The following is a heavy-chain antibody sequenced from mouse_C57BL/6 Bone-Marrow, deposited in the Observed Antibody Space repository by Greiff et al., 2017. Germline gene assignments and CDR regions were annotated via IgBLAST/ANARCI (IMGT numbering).Heavy chain of an antibody. CDR1: GFNIKDDY. J-gene: IGHJ4*01. CDR3: TTNGDYPYARDY. CDR2: IDPENGDT. D-gene: IGHD2-4*01. Sequence: EVQLQQSGAELVRPGASVKLSCTASGFNIKDDYMHWVKQRPEQGLEWIGWIDPENGDTEYASKFQGKATITADTSSNTAYLQLSSLTSEDTAVYYCTTNGDYPYARDYWGQGTSVTVSS. V-gene: IGHV14-4*01.